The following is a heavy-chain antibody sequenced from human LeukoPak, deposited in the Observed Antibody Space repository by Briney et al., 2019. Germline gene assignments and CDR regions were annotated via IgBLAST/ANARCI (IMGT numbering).Heavy chain of an antibody. V-gene: IGHV4-34*01. CDR1: GGSFSGYY. Sequence: SETLSLTCAVYGGSFSGYYRSWIRQPPGKGLEWIGEINHSGSTNYNPSLKSRVTISVDTSKNQFSLKLSSVTAADTAVYYCARGWGAARHLYFDYWGQGTLVTVSS. D-gene: IGHD6-6*01. J-gene: IGHJ4*02. CDR2: INHSGST. CDR3: ARGWGAARHLYFDY.